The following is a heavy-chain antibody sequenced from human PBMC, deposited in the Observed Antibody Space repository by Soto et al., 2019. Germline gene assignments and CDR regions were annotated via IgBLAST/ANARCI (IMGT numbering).Heavy chain of an antibody. CDR2: INPNSGGT. D-gene: IGHD4-17*01. Sequence: ASVKVSCKASGYTFTGYYMHWVRQAPGQGLEWMGWINPNSGGTNYAQKFQGWVTMTRDTSISTAYMELSRLRSDDTAVYYCGRFNPGAEYYSYGMAVWGQGTTVTVSS. J-gene: IGHJ6*02. CDR1: GYTFTGYY. CDR3: GRFNPGAEYYSYGMAV. V-gene: IGHV1-2*04.